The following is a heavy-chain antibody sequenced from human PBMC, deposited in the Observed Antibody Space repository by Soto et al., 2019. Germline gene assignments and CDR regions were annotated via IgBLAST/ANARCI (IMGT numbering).Heavy chain of an antibody. V-gene: IGHV3-30*18. CDR3: AKLSRGYYDNSGYFDY. Sequence: HPGGSLRLSCAASGFTFSSYGMHWVRQAPGKGLEWVAVISYDGSNKYYADSVKGRFAISRDNSKNTLYLQMNSLRAEDTAVYYCAKLSRGYYDNSGYFDYWGQGTLVTVSS. J-gene: IGHJ4*02. CDR2: ISYDGSNK. D-gene: IGHD3-22*01. CDR1: GFTFSSYG.